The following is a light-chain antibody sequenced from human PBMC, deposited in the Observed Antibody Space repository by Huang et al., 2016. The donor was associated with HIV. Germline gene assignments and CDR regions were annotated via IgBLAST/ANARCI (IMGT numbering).Light chain of an antibody. J-gene: IGKJ1*01. CDR1: QTVSNNY. CDR3: HQYSLSPWT. Sequence: EIVLTQSPGTLSLSPGERATLSCRASQTVSNNYVAWYQQKPGHAPRLLIYGASTRATAIPDRFSGSGSATVFTLTVSRLEPEDSAVYYCHQYSLSPWTFGQGTKVEIK. V-gene: IGKV3-20*01. CDR2: GAS.